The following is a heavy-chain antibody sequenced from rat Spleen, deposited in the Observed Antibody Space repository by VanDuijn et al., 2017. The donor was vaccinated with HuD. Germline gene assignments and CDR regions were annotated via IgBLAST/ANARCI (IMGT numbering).Heavy chain of an antibody. D-gene: IGHD4-3*01. J-gene: IGHJ2*01. CDR3: ARLGGLRSWFAY. CDR1: GFTFNNYW. Sequence: EVQLVESGGGLVQPGGSLKLSCVASGFTFNNYWMTWIRQAPGKGLEWVASITNASGRTYYPDSVKGRFTISRDDEKSILYLQMDSLRSEDTATYYGARLGGLRSWFAYWGQGVMVPVSS. V-gene: IGHV5-31*01. CDR2: ITNASGRT.